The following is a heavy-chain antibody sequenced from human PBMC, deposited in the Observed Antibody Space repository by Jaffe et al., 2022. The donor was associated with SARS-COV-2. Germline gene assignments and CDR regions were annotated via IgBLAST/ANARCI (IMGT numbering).Heavy chain of an antibody. J-gene: IGHJ6*02. CDR3: ARQALCFYSSSCYYYGMDV. D-gene: IGHD6-13*01. CDR2: IYYSGST. V-gene: IGHV4-39*01. CDR1: GGSISSSSYY. Sequence: QLQLQESGPGLVKPSETLSLTCTVSGGSISSSSYYWGWIRQPPGKGLEWIGSIYYSGSTYYNPSLKSRVTISVDTSKNQFSLKLSSVTAADTAVYYCARQALCFYSSSCYYYGMDVWGQGTTVTVSS.